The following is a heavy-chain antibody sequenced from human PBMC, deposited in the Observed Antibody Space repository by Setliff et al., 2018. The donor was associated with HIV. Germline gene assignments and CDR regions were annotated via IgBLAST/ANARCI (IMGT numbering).Heavy chain of an antibody. D-gene: IGHD1-26*01. CDR3: ARGSSGSYSNYYYGTDV. V-gene: IGHV3-66*01. J-gene: IGHJ6*02. CDR1: GFTFSSNY. Sequence: PGGSMRLSCAASGFTFSSNYITWVRQAPGKGLEWVSVIYSGGSRYYADSVKGRFTISRDNSKNTLYLQMGSLRAEDMAVYYCARGSSGSYSNYYYGTDVWGQGTTVTVSS. CDR2: IYSGGSR.